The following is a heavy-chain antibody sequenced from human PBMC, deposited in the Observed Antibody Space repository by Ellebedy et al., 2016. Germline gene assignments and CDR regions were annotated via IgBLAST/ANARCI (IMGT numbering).Heavy chain of an antibody. Sequence: GGSLRLSCSASGFTFSSYAMHWVRQAPGKGLEYVSAISSNGGSTYYADSVTGRFTMSRDNSKNTLYLQMSSLRAEDTAVYYCVKGAWAYSSGWYYFDQWGQGTLVTVSS. D-gene: IGHD6-19*01. CDR3: VKGAWAYSSGWYYFDQ. CDR1: GFTFSSYA. J-gene: IGHJ4*02. V-gene: IGHV3-64D*06. CDR2: ISSNGGST.